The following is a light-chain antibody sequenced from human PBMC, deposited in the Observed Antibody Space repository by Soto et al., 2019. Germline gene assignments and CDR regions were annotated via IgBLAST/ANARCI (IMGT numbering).Light chain of an antibody. CDR2: DAS. CDR1: QSVSSR. Sequence: TQSPGTLSLSPGERATLSCRASQSVSSRLAWYQQKRGQAPRLLIYDASTRATGIPARFSGSGSGTEFNLTISSLQSEDFAIYYCRHYNNWPPETFGQGTKVDIK. V-gene: IGKV3-15*01. J-gene: IGKJ1*01. CDR3: RHYNNWPPET.